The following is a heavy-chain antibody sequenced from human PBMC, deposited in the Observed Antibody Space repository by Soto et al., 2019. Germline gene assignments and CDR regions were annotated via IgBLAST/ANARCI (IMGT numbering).Heavy chain of an antibody. J-gene: IGHJ4*02. CDR3: ARHKRDLRFLEWSYYFDY. CDR2: ISYDGSNK. V-gene: IGHV3-30-3*01. Sequence: QVQLVESGGGVVQPGRSLRLSCAASGFTFSSYAMHWVRQAPGKGLEWVAVISYDGSNKYYADSVKGRFSISRDNSKDPLYLQMNSLRAEDTAVYYCARHKRDLRFLEWSYYFDYWGQGTLVTVSS. D-gene: IGHD3-3*01. CDR1: GFTFSSYA.